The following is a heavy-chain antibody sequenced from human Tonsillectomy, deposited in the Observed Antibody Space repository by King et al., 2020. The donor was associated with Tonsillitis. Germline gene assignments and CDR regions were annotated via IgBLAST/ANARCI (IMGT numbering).Heavy chain of an antibody. J-gene: IGHJ6*02. D-gene: IGHD6-13*01. CDR3: ARQRAAGGNYYYGMDV. V-gene: IGHV5-51*01. Sequence: QLVQSGAEVKKAGESLKISCKASGYSFTNYWIGWVRQMPGKGLEWMGIFNPGDSDIRYSPSSQGQVTISVDKSITTAYLQWSSLRASDSATYYCARQRAAGGNYYYGMDVWGQGTTVTVSS. CDR1: GYSFTNYW. CDR2: FNPGDSDI.